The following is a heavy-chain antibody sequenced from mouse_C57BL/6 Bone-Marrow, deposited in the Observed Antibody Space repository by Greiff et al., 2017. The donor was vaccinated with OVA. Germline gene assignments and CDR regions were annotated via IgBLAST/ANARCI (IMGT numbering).Heavy chain of an antibody. V-gene: IGHV1-26*01. CDR1: GYTFTDYY. D-gene: IGHD1-1*01. CDR2: INPNNGGT. Sequence: EVQLQQSGPELVKPGASVKISCKASGYTFTDYYMNWVKQSHGKSLEWIGDINPNNGGTSYNQKFKGKATLTVDKSSSTAYMELRSLTSEDSAVYYCARRSTTVVATPLYAMDYWGQGTSVTVSS. J-gene: IGHJ4*01. CDR3: ARRSTTVVATPLYAMDY.